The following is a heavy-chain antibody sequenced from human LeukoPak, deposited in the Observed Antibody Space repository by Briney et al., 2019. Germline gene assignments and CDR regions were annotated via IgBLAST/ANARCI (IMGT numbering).Heavy chain of an antibody. J-gene: IGHJ6*02. Sequence: ADTLSLTCTVSGGSISSYYWSWIRQPPGKGLEWIGYMYYSGSTNYNPSLKGRVTISVDTSKNQFSLKLSSVTAADTAVYYCARDGYYDEVTYYCYGMDVWGQGTTVTVSS. D-gene: IGHD3-22*01. CDR3: ARDGYYDEVTYYCYGMDV. CDR1: GGSISSYY. CDR2: MYYSGST. V-gene: IGHV4-59*01.